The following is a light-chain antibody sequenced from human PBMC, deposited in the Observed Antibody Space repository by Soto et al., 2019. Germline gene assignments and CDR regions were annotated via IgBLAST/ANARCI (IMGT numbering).Light chain of an antibody. CDR3: QKYDSAPWT. V-gene: IGKV1-27*01. CDR2: AAS. J-gene: IGKJ1*01. Sequence: DIQMTQSPSSLSASVRDRVTINCRASQGISNYLAWYQQKPGKVPKLLIYAASTLQSGVPSRFSGSGSGTDFTLTISSLQPEDVATYYCQKYDSAPWTFVQGNKVEI. CDR1: QGISNY.